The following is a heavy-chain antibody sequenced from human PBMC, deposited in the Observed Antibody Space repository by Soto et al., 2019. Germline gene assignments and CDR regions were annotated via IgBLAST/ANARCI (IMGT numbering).Heavy chain of an antibody. Sequence: EVQLLESGGGLVQPGGSLRLSCAASGFTFSSYAMSWVRQAPGKGLEWVSAISGSGGSTYYADSVKGRFTISRDNSKNTLYLQMNSLRAEDTAVYYCANLPIPNQYYDFWSGYYTRGYGMDVWGQGTTVTVSS. CDR1: GFTFSSYA. D-gene: IGHD3-3*01. V-gene: IGHV3-23*01. J-gene: IGHJ6*02. CDR3: ANLPIPNQYYDFWSGYYTRGYGMDV. CDR2: ISGSGGST.